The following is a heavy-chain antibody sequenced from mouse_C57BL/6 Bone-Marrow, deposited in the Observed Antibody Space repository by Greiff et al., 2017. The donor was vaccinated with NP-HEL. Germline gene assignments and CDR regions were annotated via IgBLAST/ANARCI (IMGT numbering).Heavy chain of an antibody. CDR1: GYSITSGYY. CDR3: ARGGSYYSTFAY. V-gene: IGHV3-6*01. D-gene: IGHD2-5*01. CDR2: ISYDGSN. J-gene: IGHJ3*01. Sequence: EVQLMESGPGLVKPSQSLSLTCSVTGYSITSGYYWNWIRQFPGNKLEWMGYISYDGSNNYNPSLKNRISITRDTSKNQFFLKLNSVTTEDTATYYCARGGSYYSTFAYWGQGTLVTVSA.